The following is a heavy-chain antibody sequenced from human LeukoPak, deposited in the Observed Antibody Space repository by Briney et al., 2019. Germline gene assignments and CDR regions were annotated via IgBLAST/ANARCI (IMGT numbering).Heavy chain of an antibody. D-gene: IGHD3-22*01. CDR1: GFTFSSYA. J-gene: IGHJ4*02. Sequence: GGSLRLSCAASGFTFSSYAMSWVRQAPGKGLEWVSVIYSGGRTFYVDSVKGRFTISRDNSKNTLYLQMNSLRAEDTAVYYCAIYDSSGYYNYWGQGTLVTVSS. CDR3: AIYDSSGYYNY. CDR2: IYSGGRT. V-gene: IGHV3-23*03.